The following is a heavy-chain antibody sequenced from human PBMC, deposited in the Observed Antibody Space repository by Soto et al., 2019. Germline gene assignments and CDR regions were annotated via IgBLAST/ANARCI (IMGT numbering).Heavy chain of an antibody. V-gene: IGHV1-69*13. J-gene: IGHJ5*02. Sequence: SVKVSCKASGGTFSSYAISWVRQAPGQGLEWMGGIIPIFGTANYAQKFQGRVTITADESTSTAYMELSSLRSEDTAVYYCARGITMVRLWWFDPWGQGTLVTVSS. CDR1: GGTFSSYA. CDR2: IIPIFGTA. D-gene: IGHD3-10*01. CDR3: ARGITMVRLWWFDP.